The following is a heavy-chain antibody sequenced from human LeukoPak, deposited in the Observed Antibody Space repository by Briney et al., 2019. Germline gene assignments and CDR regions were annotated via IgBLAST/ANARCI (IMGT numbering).Heavy chain of an antibody. CDR1: GFTFSSYW. Sequence: GGSLRLSCAASGFTFSSYWMHWVRQAPGRGLVWVSRINGGGSSTRYADSVKGRFTISRDNAKNTLYVQMNSLRVEDTAVYYCARAHFDSSGYYDAFDIWGQETLVTVSA. CDR3: ARAHFDSSGYYDAFDI. J-gene: IGHJ3*02. CDR2: INGGGSST. D-gene: IGHD3-22*01. V-gene: IGHV3-74*01.